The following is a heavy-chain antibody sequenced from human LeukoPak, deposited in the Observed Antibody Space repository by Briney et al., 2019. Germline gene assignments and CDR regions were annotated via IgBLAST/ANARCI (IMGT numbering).Heavy chain of an antibody. CDR1: GFTFTDYY. Sequence: GSLRLSCVASGFTFTDYYMSWIRQAPGKGLEWVSYISSTVITTYYADSVKGRFTISRDNAKNSLYLQMNSLRAEDTAVYYCVRSVYNWNDVDYWGQGTLVTVSS. CDR2: ISSTVITT. V-gene: IGHV3-11*01. CDR3: VRSVYNWNDVDY. D-gene: IGHD1-20*01. J-gene: IGHJ4*02.